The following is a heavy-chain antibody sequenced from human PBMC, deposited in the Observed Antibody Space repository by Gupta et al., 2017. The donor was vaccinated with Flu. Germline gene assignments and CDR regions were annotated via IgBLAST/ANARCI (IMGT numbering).Heavy chain of an antibody. CDR1: GFTFRSYS. V-gene: IGHV3-21*01. Sequence: EVQLVESGGGLVKPGGSLRLSCAASGFTFRSYSMNWVRQAPGKGLEWVSSISRSSDEIYYADSVKGRFTISRDNAKNSLYLQMNSLRAEDTAVYYCARATEQFELRGEYYYYMDVWGKGTTVTVSS. J-gene: IGHJ6*03. CDR3: ARATEQFELRGEYYYYMDV. D-gene: IGHD1-7*01. CDR2: ISRSSDEI.